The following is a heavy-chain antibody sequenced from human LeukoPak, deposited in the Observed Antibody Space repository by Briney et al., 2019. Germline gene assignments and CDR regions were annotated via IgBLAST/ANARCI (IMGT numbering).Heavy chain of an antibody. Sequence: GGSLRLSCAASGFTYSSYGMHWVRQAPGKGLEWVAVIWYGGSNKYYADSVKGRFTISRDNSKNTLYLQMNSLRAEDTAVYYCAKDFHPVSRITIFGVSRRGGDYYMDVWGKGTTVTVSS. D-gene: IGHD3-3*01. CDR1: GFTYSSYG. J-gene: IGHJ6*03. V-gene: IGHV3-30*02. CDR3: AKDFHPVSRITIFGVSRRGGDYYMDV. CDR2: IWYGGSNK.